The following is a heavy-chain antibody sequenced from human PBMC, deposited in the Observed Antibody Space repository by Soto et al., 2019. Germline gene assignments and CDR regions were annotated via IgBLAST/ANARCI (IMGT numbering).Heavy chain of an antibody. Sequence: PSETLSLTCTVSGGSISSGGYYWSWIRQHPGKGLERIGYIYYSGSTYYNPSLKSRVTISVDTSKNQFSLKLSSVTAADTAVYYCARTPRRDYFDYWGQGTLVTVSS. CDR3: ARTPRRDYFDY. CDR2: IYYSGST. V-gene: IGHV4-31*03. CDR1: GGSISSGGYY. J-gene: IGHJ4*02.